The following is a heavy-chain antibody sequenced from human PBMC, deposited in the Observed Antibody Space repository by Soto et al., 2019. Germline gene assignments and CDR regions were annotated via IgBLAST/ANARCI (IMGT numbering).Heavy chain of an antibody. J-gene: IGHJ5*02. Sequence: PGGSLRLSCAASGFSFAGYAMSWVRQAPGKGLEWVSTVSGSGATTYYADSVKGRFSISRDNSDNTLHLQMNSLRAEDTAIYYGAKGGSGYTRIFFDPWGQGTLVTVPS. CDR1: GFSFAGYA. CDR2: VSGSGATT. CDR3: AKGGSGYTRIFFDP. V-gene: IGHV3-23*01. D-gene: IGHD3-16*02.